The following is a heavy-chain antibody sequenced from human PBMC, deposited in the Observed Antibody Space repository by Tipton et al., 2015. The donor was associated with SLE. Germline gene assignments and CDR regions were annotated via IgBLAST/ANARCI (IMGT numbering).Heavy chain of an antibody. CDR2: FYTSGST. J-gene: IGHJ4*02. V-gene: IGHV4-61*09. D-gene: IGHD6-13*01. CDR1: GGSISSSSYY. CDR3: AGDGCRRAAAGYDY. Sequence: TLSLTCTVSGGSISSSSYYLGWIRQPAGQGLEWIGHFYTSGSTNYNLSLTSRVTISVDTSKNQFSLKLSSVTAADTAVYYCAGDGCRRAAAGYDYWGQGTLGTVSS.